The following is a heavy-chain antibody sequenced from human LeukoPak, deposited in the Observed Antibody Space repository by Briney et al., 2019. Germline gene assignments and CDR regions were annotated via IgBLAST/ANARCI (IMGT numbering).Heavy chain of an antibody. CDR1: GFTFTDYA. D-gene: IGHD1-26*01. CDR3: AKELRYSGSYPVDY. CDR2: ISGSGGST. J-gene: IGHJ4*02. V-gene: IGHV3-23*01. Sequence: GGSLRLSCAASGFTFTDYAMNWVRQAPGKGLEWLSAISGSGGSTYYADSIQGRFTISRDNSKNTQYLQMNSLRAEDTAIYYCAKELRYSGSYPVDYWGQGTLVTVSS.